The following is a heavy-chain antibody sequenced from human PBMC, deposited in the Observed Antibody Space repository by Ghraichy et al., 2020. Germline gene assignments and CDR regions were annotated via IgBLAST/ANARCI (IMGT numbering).Heavy chain of an antibody. D-gene: IGHD6-13*01. Sequence: SETLSLTCTVSGGSISSSSYYWGWIRQPPGKGLEWIGSIYYSGSTYYNPSLKSRVTISVDTSKNQFSLKLSSVTAADTAVYYCARISIAAAGIKDYWGQGTLVTVSS. CDR1: GGSISSSSYY. V-gene: IGHV4-39*01. CDR2: IYYSGST. J-gene: IGHJ4*02. CDR3: ARISIAAAGIKDY.